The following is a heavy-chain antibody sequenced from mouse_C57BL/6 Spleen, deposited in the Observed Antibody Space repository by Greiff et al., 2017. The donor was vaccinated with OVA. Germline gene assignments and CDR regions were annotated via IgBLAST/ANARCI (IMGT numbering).Heavy chain of an antibody. Sequence: QVQLQQPGAELVKPGASVKLSCKASGYTFTSYWMQWVKQRPGQGLEWIGEIDPSDSYTNYNQKFKGKATLTVDTSSSTAYMQLSSLTSEDSAVYYCARSNSNYYFDYWGQGTTLTVSS. J-gene: IGHJ2*01. CDR3: ARSNSNYYFDY. D-gene: IGHD2-5*01. CDR2: IDPSDSYT. CDR1: GYTFTSYW. V-gene: IGHV1-50*01.